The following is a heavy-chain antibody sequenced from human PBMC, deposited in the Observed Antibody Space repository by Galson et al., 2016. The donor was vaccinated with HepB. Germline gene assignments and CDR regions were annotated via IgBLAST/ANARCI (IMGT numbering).Heavy chain of an antibody. V-gene: IGHV1-18*01. Sequence: SVKVSCKASGYTFSNYGISWVRQAPGQGLEWMGWISAYNGNTNYAQKLQGRVTMTADTSASTVYMELRSLRSDDTAVYYCARMISEYIAVVSAADLGRLDPWGRGTLVTVSS. CDR1: GYTFSNYG. CDR3: ARMISEYIAVVSAADLGRLDP. CDR2: ISAYNGNT. J-gene: IGHJ5*02. D-gene: IGHD2-2*01.